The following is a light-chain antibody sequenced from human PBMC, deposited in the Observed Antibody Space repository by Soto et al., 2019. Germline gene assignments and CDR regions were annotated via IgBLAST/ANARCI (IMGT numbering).Light chain of an antibody. J-gene: IGKJ2*01. CDR3: LQYCSSPPMYT. CDR2: GAS. CDR1: RSVSSGY. V-gene: IGKV3-20*01. Sequence: EIVLTQSPGTLSLSPGERATLSCRASRSVSSGYLAWYQQKPGQAPRLLMYGASSRATGIPDRFSGSGSGTDFTLTISRLEPEDFAVYYCLQYCSSPPMYTFGQGTKLEIK.